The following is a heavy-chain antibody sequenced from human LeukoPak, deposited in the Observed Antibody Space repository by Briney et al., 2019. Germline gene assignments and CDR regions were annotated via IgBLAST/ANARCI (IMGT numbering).Heavy chain of an antibody. CDR2: IYPGDSDT. V-gene: IGHV5-51*01. CDR1: GYSFTSYW. CDR3: ARLGWVYSSPSNEEYYYYYYMDV. Sequence: GESLKISCKGSGYSFTSYWIGWVRQMPGKGLEWMGIIYPGDSDTRYSPSFQGQVTISADKSISTAYLQWSSLKASDTAMYYCARLGWVYSSPSNEEYYYYYYMDVWGKGTTVTVSS. J-gene: IGHJ6*03. D-gene: IGHD6-6*01.